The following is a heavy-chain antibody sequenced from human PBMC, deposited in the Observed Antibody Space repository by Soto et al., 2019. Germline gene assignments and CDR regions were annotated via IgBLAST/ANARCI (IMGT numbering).Heavy chain of an antibody. CDR2: VCYSGNT. D-gene: IGHD3-9*01. CDR3: ASNPRYYDILTGYYDHRSFDY. V-gene: IGHV4-39*01. J-gene: IGHJ4*02. CDR1: GGSISSSSYY. Sequence: QLQLQESGPGLVKPSETLSLTCTVSGGSISSSSYYWGWIRQPPGKGLEWIGSVCYSGNTYYNPSLESRVTISVDTSKNQFSLRLSSVTAAETAVYYCASNPRYYDILTGYYDHRSFDYWGQGTLVTVSS.